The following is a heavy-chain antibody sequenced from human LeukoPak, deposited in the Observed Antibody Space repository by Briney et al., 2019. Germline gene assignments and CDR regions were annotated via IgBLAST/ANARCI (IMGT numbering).Heavy chain of an antibody. Sequence: GGSLRLSCAVSGFTFSNYFFNWVRQAPGKGLEWVSGIGGSGGATYYADSVKGRFTISRDNSRNTLYLQINSLRAEDTAVYYCAKVDWRSDCSAGSCPNWGQGILVTVSS. CDR1: GFTFSNYF. D-gene: IGHD2-15*01. J-gene: IGHJ4*02. CDR3: AKVDWRSDCSAGSCPN. CDR2: IGGSGGAT. V-gene: IGHV3-23*01.